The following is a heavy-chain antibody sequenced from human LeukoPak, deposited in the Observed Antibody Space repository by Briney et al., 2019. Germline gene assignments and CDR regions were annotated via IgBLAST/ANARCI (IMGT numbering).Heavy chain of an antibody. J-gene: IGHJ4*02. Sequence: PSETLSLTCTVSGGSISSYYWSWIRQPPGKGLEWIGYIYYSGSTNYNPSLKSRVTISVDTSKNQFSLKLSSVTAADTAVYYCARDGGYCSGGSCYGLESWGQGTLVTVSS. D-gene: IGHD2-15*01. V-gene: IGHV4-59*01. CDR3: ARDGGYCSGGSCYGLES. CDR1: GGSISSYY. CDR2: IYYSGST.